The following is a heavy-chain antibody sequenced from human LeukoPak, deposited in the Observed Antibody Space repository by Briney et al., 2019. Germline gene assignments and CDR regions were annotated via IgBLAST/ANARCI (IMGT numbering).Heavy chain of an antibody. CDR3: ARAYLIADMRKVRGVSIDP. CDR2: IIPIFGTA. V-gene: IGHV1-69*13. D-gene: IGHD3-10*01. J-gene: IGHJ5*02. Sequence: SVTVSCKASGGTFSIYAISWVRQAPGQGLEWMGGIIPIFGTANYAQKFQGRVTITADESTSTAYMELSSLRSEDTAVYYCARAYLIADMRKVRGVSIDPWGQGTLVTVSS. CDR1: GGTFSIYA.